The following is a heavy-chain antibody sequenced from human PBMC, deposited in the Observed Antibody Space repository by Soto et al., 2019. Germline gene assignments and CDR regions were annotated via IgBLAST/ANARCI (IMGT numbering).Heavy chain of an antibody. CDR3: ASRRLGYCTGGTCPEF. D-gene: IGHD2-15*01. CDR2: ISITGNYK. V-gene: IGHV3-21*01. Sequence: EVQLVESGGGLVKPGGSLRLSCAASGFRFSSFNMDWVRQAPGKGLEWVSSISITGNYKYYADSLKGRFTISRDNAQNLLFLQMDSLRPEDTAVYYCASRRLGYCTGGTCPEFWGQGTLFTVTS. CDR1: GFRFSSFN. J-gene: IGHJ4*02.